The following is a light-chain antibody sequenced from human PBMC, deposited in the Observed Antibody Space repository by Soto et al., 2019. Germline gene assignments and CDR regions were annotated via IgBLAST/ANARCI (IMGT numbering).Light chain of an antibody. V-gene: IGKV3-20*01. CDR3: QQFGGSPLT. Sequence: EIVLTQSPGTLSLSPGERDTLSCRACQSVDSNYLDWYQQNPGQAPRLLIYGASSRATGIPVMISGGGSGSDFTLTIFRLEPEDFAVYYCQQFGGSPLTFGQGTRQESK. CDR2: GAS. J-gene: IGKJ5*01. CDR1: QSVDSNY.